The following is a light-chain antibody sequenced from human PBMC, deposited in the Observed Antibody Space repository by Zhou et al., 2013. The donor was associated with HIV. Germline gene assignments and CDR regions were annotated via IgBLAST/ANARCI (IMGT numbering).Light chain of an antibody. V-gene: IGKV1-16*02. CDR1: QGINNF. J-gene: IGKJ1*01. CDR2: DAS. Sequence: DIQMTQSPSSLSASVGDRVTITCRASQGINNFLGWFQQKPGKAPKSLIYDASNLQSGVPSKFSGSGSGTDYTLTINSLQPADFATYYCLQYDTFPWTFGQGTKVEVK. CDR3: LQYDTFPWT.